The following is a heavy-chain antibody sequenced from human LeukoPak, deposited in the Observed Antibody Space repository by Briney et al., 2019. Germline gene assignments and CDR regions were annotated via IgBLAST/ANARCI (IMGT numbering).Heavy chain of an antibody. CDR2: ISAYNGNT. D-gene: IGHD3-9*01. V-gene: IGHV1-18*04. CDR1: GYTFTNYG. CDR3: ARESYDILTGLIRTKRLDY. J-gene: IGHJ4*02. Sequence: GASVKVSCKASGYTFTNYGISWVRQAPGQGLEWMGWISAYNGNTNYAQKLQGRVTMTTDTSTSTAYMELRSLRSDDTAVYYCARESYDILTGLIRTKRLDYWGQGTLVTVSS.